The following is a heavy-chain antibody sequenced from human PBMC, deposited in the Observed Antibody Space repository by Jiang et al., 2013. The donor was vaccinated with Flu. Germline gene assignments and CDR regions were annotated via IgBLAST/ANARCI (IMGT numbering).Heavy chain of an antibody. CDR3: ATARAPEVVAYYFDS. Sequence: PGLVKPSETLSLICSVSGDSATRYYWNWLRQPPGKGLEWIGYVHDSGSTDYNSSLKSRVTISLDKSKKQFSLKLSSVTAADTAVYYCATARAPEVVAYYFDSWGRGTLVTVSS. J-gene: IGHJ4*02. D-gene: IGHD2-15*01. V-gene: IGHV4-59*02. CDR1: GDSATRYY. CDR2: VHDSGST.